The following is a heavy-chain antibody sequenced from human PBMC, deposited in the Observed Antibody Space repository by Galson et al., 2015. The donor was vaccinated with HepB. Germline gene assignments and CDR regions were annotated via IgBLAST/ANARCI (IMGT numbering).Heavy chain of an antibody. CDR1: GYTFTDYG. D-gene: IGHD1-7*01. Sequence: SVKVSCKASGYTFTDYGIIWVRQAPGQGLEWLGWISGYNGDTNYAQKFQGRVAMTTDTPTRTAYMDLRSLRSDDTAVYYCARATGELHLGLDVWGQGTTVTVSS. V-gene: IGHV1-18*04. J-gene: IGHJ6*02. CDR2: ISGYNGDT. CDR3: ARATGELHLGLDV.